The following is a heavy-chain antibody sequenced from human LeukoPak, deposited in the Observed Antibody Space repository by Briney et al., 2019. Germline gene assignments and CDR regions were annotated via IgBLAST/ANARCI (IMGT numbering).Heavy chain of an antibody. CDR3: ARVAGGSYYYYYYMDV. V-gene: IGHV1-8*01. Sequence: ASVKVSCKASGYTFTSYDINWVRQATGQGLEWMGWMNPNSGNTGYAQKFQGRVTMTRNTSISTAYMELSSLRSDDTAVYYCARVAGGSYYYYYYMDVWGKGTTVTVSS. CDR1: GYTFTSYD. J-gene: IGHJ6*03. D-gene: IGHD2-15*01. CDR2: MNPNSGNT.